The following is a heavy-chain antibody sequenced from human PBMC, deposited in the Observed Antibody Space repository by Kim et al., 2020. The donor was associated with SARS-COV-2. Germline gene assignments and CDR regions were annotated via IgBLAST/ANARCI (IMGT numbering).Heavy chain of an antibody. D-gene: IGHD2-15*01. Sequence: KGSEKYYVEPVNGRFTISRDNAKNSLYLQMNSLRAEDMAVYYCAVFGGYWGQGTLVTVPS. CDR3: AVFGGY. CDR2: KGSEK. V-gene: IGHV3-7*01. J-gene: IGHJ4*02.